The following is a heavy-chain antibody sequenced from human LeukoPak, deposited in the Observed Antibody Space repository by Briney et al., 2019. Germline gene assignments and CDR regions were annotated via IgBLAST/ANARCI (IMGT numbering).Heavy chain of an antibody. CDR1: GFTFSSYA. CDR3: AKDLKGYYGSGSYPH. D-gene: IGHD3-10*01. J-gene: IGHJ4*02. CDR2: ISGSGGST. V-gene: IGHV3-23*01. Sequence: GGSLRLSCAASGFTFSSYAMSWVRQAPGQGLEWVSAISGSGGSTFYTDSVKGRFTISRDNSKNTLYLQMNSLRAEDTAVYYCAKDLKGYYGSGSYPHWGQGTLVTVSS.